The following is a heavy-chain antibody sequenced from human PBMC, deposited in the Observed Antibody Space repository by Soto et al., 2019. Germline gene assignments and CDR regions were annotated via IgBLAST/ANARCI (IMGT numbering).Heavy chain of an antibody. D-gene: IGHD6-19*01. J-gene: IGHJ4*02. CDR1: GDSVSSNSAA. CDR2: TYYRSKWFN. CDR3: ARTSGHFDS. Sequence: SQTLSLTCAISGDSVSSNSAAWNWLRRSPSRGLEWLGRTYYRSKWFNEYALSVKSRIAINPDTSKNQFSLQLNSVTPEDTAVYYCARTSGHFDSWGQGTLVTVSS. V-gene: IGHV6-1*01.